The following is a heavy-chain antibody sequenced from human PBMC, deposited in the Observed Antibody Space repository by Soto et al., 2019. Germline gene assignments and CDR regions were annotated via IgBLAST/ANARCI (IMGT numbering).Heavy chain of an antibody. CDR1: GYTFTSYG. CDR3: ARIADCSTTSCSFPSRFHIRGYYYYYGLDV. CDR2: ISTYNGNS. D-gene: IGHD2-2*01. J-gene: IGHJ6*02. V-gene: IGHV1-18*01. Sequence: QGQLVQSGAEVKKPGASVKVSCKASGYTFTSYGISWVRQAPGQGLEWVGWISTYNGNSNYAQKYRGRVTMTTDTSTSTAYMEMSSLRSDDTAVYYCARIADCSTTSCSFPSRFHIRGYYYYYGLDVWGQGTTVTVSS.